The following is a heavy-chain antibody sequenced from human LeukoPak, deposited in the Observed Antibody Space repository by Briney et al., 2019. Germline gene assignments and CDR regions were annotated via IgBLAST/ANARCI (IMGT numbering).Heavy chain of an antibody. V-gene: IGHV3-64D*06. D-gene: IGHD4/OR15-4a*01. Sequence: AGGSLRLSCSASGFSFNNYAVHWVRQAPGKGLVYVSGINSDDATYHYEDHAKGRFTIARDNFKNAMYLQLSSLRPKGTALDYWVKTMGVFGGLVRTDAFDIWGQGTMVTVSS. CDR1: GFSFNNYA. J-gene: IGHJ3*02. CDR2: INSDDATY. CDR3: VKTMGVFGGLVRTDAFDI.